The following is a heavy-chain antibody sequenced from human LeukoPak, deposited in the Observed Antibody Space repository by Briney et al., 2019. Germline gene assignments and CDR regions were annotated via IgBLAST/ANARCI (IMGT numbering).Heavy chain of an antibody. CDR2: IYSGGST. CDR1: GFTVSSNY. D-gene: IGHD3-10*01. V-gene: IGHV3-66*01. CDR3: ARDTNYYGSGSYHYYYYMDV. Sequence: GGSLRLSCAASGFTVSSNYMSWVRQAPGKGLEWVSVIYSGGSTYYADSVKGRFTISRDNSKNTLYLQMNSLRAEDTAVYYCARDTNYYGSGSYHYYYYMDVWGKGTTVTISS. J-gene: IGHJ6*03.